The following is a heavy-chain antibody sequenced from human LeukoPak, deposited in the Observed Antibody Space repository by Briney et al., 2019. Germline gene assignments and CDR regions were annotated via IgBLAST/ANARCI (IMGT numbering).Heavy chain of an antibody. V-gene: IGHV4-4*02. CDR1: GGSISSSNW. CDR3: ARVGARWLHFDY. J-gene: IGHJ4*02. Sequence: SGTLSLTCAVSGGSISSSNWWSWVRQPPGKGLEWIGEIYHSGSTYYNPSLKSRVTISVDRSKNQFSLKLSSVTAADTAVYYCARVGARWLHFDYWGQGTLVTVSS. D-gene: IGHD4/OR15-4a*01. CDR2: IYHSGST.